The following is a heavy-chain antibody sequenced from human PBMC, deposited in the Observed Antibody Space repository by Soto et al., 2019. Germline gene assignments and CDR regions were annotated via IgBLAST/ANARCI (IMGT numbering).Heavy chain of an antibody. V-gene: IGHV1-46*01. Sequence: ASVKVSCKASGYTFTSYYMHWVRQAPGQGLEWVGIINPSGGSTSYAQKFQGRVTMTRDTSTSTVYMELSSLRSEDTAVYYCARIPSGTNLDYWGQGTLVTVSS. D-gene: IGHD1-26*01. CDR3: ARIPSGTNLDY. CDR2: INPSGGST. J-gene: IGHJ4*02. CDR1: GYTFTSYY.